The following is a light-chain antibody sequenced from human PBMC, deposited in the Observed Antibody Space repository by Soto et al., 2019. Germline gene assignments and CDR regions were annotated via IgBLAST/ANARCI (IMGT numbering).Light chain of an antibody. Sequence: DILLTQSPATLSASVGDRITITCRASENIFNFLAWYQQRSGSAPNLLIYAASDLERGVPSRFSGSGSGTEFTLTIDNLQPNDSATYFCQHYHSQSITFGGGTHVDVK. J-gene: IGKJ4*01. V-gene: IGKV1-5*01. CDR2: AAS. CDR1: ENIFNF. CDR3: QHYHSQSIT.